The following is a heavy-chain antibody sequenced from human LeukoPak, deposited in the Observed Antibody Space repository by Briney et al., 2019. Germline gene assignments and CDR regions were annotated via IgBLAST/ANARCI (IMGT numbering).Heavy chain of an antibody. J-gene: IGHJ4*02. CDR2: IYYSGST. Sequence: KTSETLSLTCTVSGGSTSSSSSYWGWIRQPPGKGLEWIGSIYYSGSTYYNPSLKSRVTISVDTSKNQFSLKLSSVTAADTAVYYCARGGGATYADYWGQGTLVTVSS. CDR3: ARGGGATYADY. D-gene: IGHD2-21*01. CDR1: GGSTSSSSSY. V-gene: IGHV4-39*07.